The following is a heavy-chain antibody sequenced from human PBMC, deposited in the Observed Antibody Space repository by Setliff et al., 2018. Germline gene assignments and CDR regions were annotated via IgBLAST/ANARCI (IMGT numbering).Heavy chain of an antibody. D-gene: IGHD6-6*01. J-gene: IGHJ4*02. Sequence: PSETLSLTCAAYGGTFSDYHWTWIRQSPEKGLEWIGEINHRGSTNYNPYLKRRVTISIDTSKDQFSLKLISMTAADTAVYYCARGRNIAARLLDSWGQGTLVTVSS. CDR3: ARGRNIAARLLDS. CDR1: GGTFSDYH. CDR2: INHRGST. V-gene: IGHV4-34*01.